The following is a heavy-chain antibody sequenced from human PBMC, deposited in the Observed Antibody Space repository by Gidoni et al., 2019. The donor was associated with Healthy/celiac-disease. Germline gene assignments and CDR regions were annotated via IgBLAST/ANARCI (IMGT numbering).Heavy chain of an antibody. CDR3: AKEVGYGDYNWFDP. Sequence: EVQLLESGGGLVQPGGSLRLSCAASGLPFSSYAMSWVRQAPGKGLEWVSDISGSGGSTYYADSVKGRFTISRDNSKNTLYLQMNSLRAEDTAVYYCAKEVGYGDYNWFDPWGQGTLVTVSS. V-gene: IGHV3-23*01. CDR1: GLPFSSYA. D-gene: IGHD4-17*01. J-gene: IGHJ5*02. CDR2: ISGSGGST.